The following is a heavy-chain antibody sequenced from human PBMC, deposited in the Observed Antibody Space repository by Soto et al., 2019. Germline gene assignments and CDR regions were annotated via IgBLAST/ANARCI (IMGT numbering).Heavy chain of an antibody. Sequence: EVQLVETGGGLIQPGGSLRLSCLASGFSVTTNYIIWVRQPPGKGLEWVSTTFTGGSTHYADSVKGRFSISRDNAKNTVSLQMNNLRVEDTAVYYCAKKPPSSIQGWAFGMDVWGQGTTVFVSS. CDR3: AKKPPSSIQGWAFGMDV. V-gene: IGHV3-53*02. CDR1: GFSVTTNY. D-gene: IGHD1-26*01. CDR2: TFTGGST. J-gene: IGHJ6*02.